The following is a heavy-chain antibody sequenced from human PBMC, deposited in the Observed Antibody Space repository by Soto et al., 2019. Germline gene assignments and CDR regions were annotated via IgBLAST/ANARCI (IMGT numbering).Heavy chain of an antibody. V-gene: IGHV1-2*02. CDR2: INPNSGGT. J-gene: IGHJ6*04. CDR1: GYSFTGYY. CDR3: ASRKAAAWRGYSPYYGMAV. D-gene: IGHD3-3*01. Sequence: ASVKLSCKASGYSFTGYYMDWVRQAPGQGLEWMGWINPNSGGTNYAQKFQGRVTMTRDRSTSTANRELSRLRSDDTAVYYCASRKAAAWRGYSPYYGMAVWGKGPTVPVSS.